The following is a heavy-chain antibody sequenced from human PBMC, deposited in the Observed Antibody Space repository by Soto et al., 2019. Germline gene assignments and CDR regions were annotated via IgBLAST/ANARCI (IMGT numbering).Heavy chain of an antibody. CDR1: GGTFYSYG. Sequence: QGQLVQSGAEVKKPGSSVNVSCKFSGGTFYSYGVTWVRQAPGQGLGWVGRISPISDRIQYAQKFQGRVTXPXHKSTSTADMELASLTSEDTAMDFCTRVVSQSIMDVWGQGTTVIVSS. J-gene: IGHJ6*02. CDR2: ISPISDRI. CDR3: TRVVSQSIMDV. D-gene: IGHD2-21*01. V-gene: IGHV1-69*04.